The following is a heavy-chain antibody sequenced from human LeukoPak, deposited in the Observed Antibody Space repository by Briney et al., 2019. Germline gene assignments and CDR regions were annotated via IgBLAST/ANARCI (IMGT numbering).Heavy chain of an antibody. V-gene: IGHV1-24*01. CDR1: GYTLTELS. Sequence: ASVKVSYKVSGYTLTELSMHWVRQAPGKGLEWVGGFDPEDGETIYAQNFQGRVTMNEDTSTDTAYMELSSMRSEDTAVYYCATAFSPADYDYVWGSYRYDYWGQGTLVTVSS. D-gene: IGHD3-16*02. CDR3: ATAFSPADYDYVWGSYRYDY. CDR2: FDPEDGET. J-gene: IGHJ4*02.